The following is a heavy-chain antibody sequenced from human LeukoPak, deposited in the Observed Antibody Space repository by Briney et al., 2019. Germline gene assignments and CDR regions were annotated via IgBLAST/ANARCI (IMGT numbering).Heavy chain of an antibody. J-gene: IGHJ4*02. CDR2: ISSYDDAT. CDR3: ARDRQLELRN. Sequence: GGSLRLSCAASGFTFSSYAMSWVRQAPGKGLEWVSTISSYDDATFYADSVKGRFTISRDNAKNSLYLQMNSLRAEDTAVYYCARDRQLELRNWGQGTLVTVSS. D-gene: IGHD1-26*01. CDR1: GFTFSSYA. V-gene: IGHV3-23*01.